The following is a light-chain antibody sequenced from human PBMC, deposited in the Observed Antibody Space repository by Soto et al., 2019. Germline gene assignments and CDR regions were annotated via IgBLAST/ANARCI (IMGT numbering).Light chain of an antibody. CDR1: QSLLYSNGNNY. Sequence: DIVMTQSPLSLPVTPGEPASISCRSSQSLLYSNGNNYLDWYLQKPGQSPQLLIYMGYNLASGVPDRFSGSGAGPDFTLKISRVEAEDVGGYYCMQALQTPSTFGQGTKLEI. CDR3: MQALQTPST. V-gene: IGKV2-28*01. CDR2: MGY. J-gene: IGKJ2*01.